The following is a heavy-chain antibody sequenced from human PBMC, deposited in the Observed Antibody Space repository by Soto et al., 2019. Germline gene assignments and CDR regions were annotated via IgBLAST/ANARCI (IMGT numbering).Heavy chain of an antibody. CDR1: GGSVSIGSHY. J-gene: IGHJ3*02. Sequence: PSGTLSLTCTVSGGSVSIGSHYWSWIWQPPGKGLEWIAYIYHSGSTDYNPSLKSRVTISVDLSKNQFSLRLDSMTAADTAVYYCARDRSDDLHPLDAFDIWCQGTMVTVSS. CDR2: IYHSGST. D-gene: IGHD1-1*01. V-gene: IGHV4-61*01. CDR3: ARDRSDDLHPLDAFDI.